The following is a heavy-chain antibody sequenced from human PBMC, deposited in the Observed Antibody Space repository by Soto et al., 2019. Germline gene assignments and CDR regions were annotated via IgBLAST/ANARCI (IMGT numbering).Heavy chain of an antibody. CDR2: ISETGRST. J-gene: IGHJ5*02. CDR3: AKLDPYLSGSLGIFDN. CDR1: LFTFSNYV. Sequence: GGSLRLSCVDSLFTFSNYVMSWVRQAPGKGLEWVSTISETGRSTYYADSVKGRFTISRDNAKNTLYLEMSSLRAEDTAVYYCAKLDPYLSGSLGIFDNWGEGTLVSVSS. D-gene: IGHD3-10*01. V-gene: IGHV3-23*01.